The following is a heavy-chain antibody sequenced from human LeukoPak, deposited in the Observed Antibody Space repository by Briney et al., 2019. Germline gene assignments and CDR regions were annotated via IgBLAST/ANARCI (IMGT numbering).Heavy chain of an antibody. Sequence: ASETLSLTCTVSGGSISSYYWSWIRQPAGKGLEWIGRIYTSGSTNYNPSLKSRVTMSVDTSKNQFSLKLSSVIAADTAVYYCARHGSQWSKGDAFDIWGQGTMVTVSS. J-gene: IGHJ3*02. CDR2: IYTSGST. V-gene: IGHV4-4*07. CDR3: ARHGSQWSKGDAFDI. CDR1: GGSISSYY. D-gene: IGHD6-19*01.